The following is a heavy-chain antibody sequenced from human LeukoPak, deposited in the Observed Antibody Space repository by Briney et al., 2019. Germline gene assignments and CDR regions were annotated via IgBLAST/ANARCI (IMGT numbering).Heavy chain of an antibody. CDR2: ISSSGGST. J-gene: IGHJ4*02. D-gene: IGHD5-24*01. V-gene: IGHV3-23*01. CDR3: AKDRDGYNFDY. Sequence: GGSLRLSCAASGFTFSSYAMSWARQAPGKGLEWVSAISSSGGSTYYADSVKGRFTISRDNSKNTLYLQMNSPRAEDTAVYYCAKDRDGYNFDYWGQGTLVTVSS. CDR1: GFTFSSYA.